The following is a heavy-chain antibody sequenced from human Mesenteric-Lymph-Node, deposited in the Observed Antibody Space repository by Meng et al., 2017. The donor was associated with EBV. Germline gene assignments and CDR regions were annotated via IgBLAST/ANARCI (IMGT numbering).Heavy chain of an antibody. J-gene: IGHJ4*02. V-gene: IGHV1-18*04. CDR2: ISPYNGNT. CDR3: ARDHSGSYVDY. CDR1: GYTFTSYG. D-gene: IGHD1-26*01. Sequence: VPLVQLGADMKKPGALVKVPCKASGYTFTSYGISWVRQAPGQGLEWMGWISPYNGNTNYAQKFQGRVSMTTDTSTSTADMELRSLRSDDTAVYYCARDHSGSYVDYWGQGTLVTVSS.